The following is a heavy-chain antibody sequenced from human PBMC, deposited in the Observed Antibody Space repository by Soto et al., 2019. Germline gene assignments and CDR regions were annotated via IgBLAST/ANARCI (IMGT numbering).Heavy chain of an antibody. D-gene: IGHD6-13*01. CDR1: GGSISSYY. Sequence: SETLSLTCTVSGGSISSYYWSWIRQPPGKGLEWIGYIYYSGSTNYNPSLKSRVTISVDTSKNQFSLKLSSVTAADTAVYYCASLFFGLYSSTWYLIWFDPWGQGTLVTVS. CDR3: ASLFFGLYSSTWYLIWFDP. V-gene: IGHV4-59*08. CDR2: IYYSGST. J-gene: IGHJ5*02.